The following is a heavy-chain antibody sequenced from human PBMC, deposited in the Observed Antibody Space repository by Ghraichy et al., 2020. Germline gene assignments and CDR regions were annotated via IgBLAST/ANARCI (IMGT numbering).Heavy chain of an antibody. CDR3: VLGANGYTSAWYYFAF. J-gene: IGHJ4*02. D-gene: IGHD6-19*01. CDR1: GFTFSTYS. Sequence: LSLTCATSGFTFSTYSMNWVRQAPGRGLEWVSYISGPSATIYYAGSVKGRFTISRDNAKNSLYLQMNSLRAEDTAVYYCVLGANGYTSAWYYFAFWGQGTLVTVSS. CDR2: ISGPSATI. V-gene: IGHV3-48*04.